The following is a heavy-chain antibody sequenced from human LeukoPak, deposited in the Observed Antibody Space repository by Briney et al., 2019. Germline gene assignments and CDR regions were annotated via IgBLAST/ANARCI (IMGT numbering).Heavy chain of an antibody. D-gene: IGHD3-22*01. Sequence: PSETLSLTCTVSGGSISSSSYYWGWIRQPPGEGLEWIGSIYYSGSTYYNPSLKSRVTISVDTSKNQFSLKLSSVTAADTAVYYCATYYYDSSGYQRGIFDYWGQGTLATVSS. J-gene: IGHJ4*02. CDR3: ATYYYDSSGYQRGIFDY. V-gene: IGHV4-39*01. CDR2: IYYSGST. CDR1: GGSISSSSYY.